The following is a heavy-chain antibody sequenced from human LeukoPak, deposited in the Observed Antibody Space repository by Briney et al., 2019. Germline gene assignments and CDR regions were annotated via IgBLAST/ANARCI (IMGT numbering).Heavy chain of an antibody. Sequence: SETLSLTCAVYGGSFSGYYWSWIRQPPGKGLEWIGEINHSGSTNYNPSLKSRVTISVDTSKNQFSLKLSSVIAADTAVYYCATAYGSGSYRDAFDIWGQGTMVTVSS. J-gene: IGHJ3*02. V-gene: IGHV4-34*01. D-gene: IGHD3-10*01. CDR3: ATAYGSGSYRDAFDI. CDR2: INHSGST. CDR1: GGSFSGYY.